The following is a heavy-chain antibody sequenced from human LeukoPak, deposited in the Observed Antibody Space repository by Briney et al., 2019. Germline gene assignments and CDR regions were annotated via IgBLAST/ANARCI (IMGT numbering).Heavy chain of an antibody. CDR2: IYYSGST. V-gene: IGHV4-59*01. CDR3: ARAANYGDYCRFDP. D-gene: IGHD4-17*01. CDR1: SGSISSYY. J-gene: IGHJ5*02. Sequence: KPSETLSLTCTVSSGSISSYYWSWIRQPPGKGLEWIGYIYYSGSTNYNPSLKSRVTISVDTSKNQFSLKLSSVTAADTAVYYCARAANYGDYCRFDPWGQGTLVTVSS.